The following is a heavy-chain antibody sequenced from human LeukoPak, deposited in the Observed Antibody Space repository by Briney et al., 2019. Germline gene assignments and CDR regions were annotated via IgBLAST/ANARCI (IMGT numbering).Heavy chain of an antibody. J-gene: IGHJ4*02. Sequence: KPSETLSLTCTVSGGSVSSGSYYWSWIRQPPGKGLEWIGYIYYSGSTNYNPSLKSRVTILVDTSKNQFSLKLSSVTAADTAVYYSARDGGDILTGYLTPFDYWGQGTLVTVSS. CDR3: ARDGGDILTGYLTPFDY. D-gene: IGHD3-9*01. CDR1: GGSVSSGSYY. CDR2: IYYSGST. V-gene: IGHV4-61*01.